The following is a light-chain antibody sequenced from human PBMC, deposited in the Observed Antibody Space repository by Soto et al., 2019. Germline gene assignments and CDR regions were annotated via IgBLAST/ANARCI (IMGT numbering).Light chain of an antibody. J-gene: IGLJ3*02. CDR3: CSYVGSSILM. Sequence: QSVLTQPASVSGSPGQSITISCTGTSSDVGLYNLVSWYQQLPGKAPKLIIYEVNERPSGISDRFSGSKSCNTASLTISGLQDEDEADYYCCSYVGSSILMFGGGTKVTVL. CDR1: SSDVGLYNL. CDR2: EVN. V-gene: IGLV2-23*02.